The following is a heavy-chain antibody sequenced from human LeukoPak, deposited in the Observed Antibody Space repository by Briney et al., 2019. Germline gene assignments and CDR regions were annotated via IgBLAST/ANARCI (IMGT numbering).Heavy chain of an antibody. J-gene: IGHJ3*02. V-gene: IGHV3-7*03. CDR1: GFTFSSYW. CDR3: ARSLLPVAGTYAFDI. CDR2: IKQDGSEK. Sequence: GGSLRLSCAASGFTFSSYWMSWVRQAPGKGLEWVANIKQDGSEKYYVDSVKGRFTISRDNAKNSLYLQMNSLRAEDTAVYYCARSLLPVAGTYAFDIWGQGTMVTVSS. D-gene: IGHD6-19*01.